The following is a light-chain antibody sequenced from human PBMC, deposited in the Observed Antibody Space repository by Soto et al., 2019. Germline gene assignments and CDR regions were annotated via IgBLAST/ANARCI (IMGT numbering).Light chain of an antibody. CDR2: DAI. Sequence: DKLMSQSPATLSVSPGERVTLSCRASQNIHNHMSWFLQKPGQTPRLLIYDAIIRAPDVPARFSGSWSETEFTHTITSLQSEDFAVYYCQQYDAWPLTFGGGTKVEIK. V-gene: IGKV3-15*01. J-gene: IGKJ4*01. CDR3: QQYDAWPLT. CDR1: QNIHNH.